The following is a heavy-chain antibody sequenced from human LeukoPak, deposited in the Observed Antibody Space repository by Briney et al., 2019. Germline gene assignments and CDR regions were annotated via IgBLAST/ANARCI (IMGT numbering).Heavy chain of an antibody. D-gene: IGHD3-10*01. J-gene: IGHJ4*02. CDR3: ARRSSRYYGSGSYRKYYFDY. CDR1: GGSISSYY. V-gene: IGHV4-59*12. CDR2: IYYSGST. Sequence: IPSETLSLTCTVSGGSISSYYLTWIRQPPGKGLEWIGYIYYSGSTNYNPSLKSRVTISVDTSKNQFSLKLSSVTAADTAVYYCARRSSRYYGSGSYRKYYFDYWGQGTLVTVSS.